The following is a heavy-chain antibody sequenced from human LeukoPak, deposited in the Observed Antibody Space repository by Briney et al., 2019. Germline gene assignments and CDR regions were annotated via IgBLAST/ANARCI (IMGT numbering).Heavy chain of an antibody. CDR2: ISSTSNYI. Sequence: GGSLRLSCAASGFAFNNYIMNWFRQAPGKGLEWVSSISSTSNYIYFADSLKGRFTISRDNAKNSLYLQLNRLRDDDMAVYYCARGAPPHLGELSPPDYWGQGTLVIVSS. J-gene: IGHJ4*02. CDR3: ARGAPPHLGELSPPDY. D-gene: IGHD3-16*02. CDR1: GFAFNNYI. V-gene: IGHV3-21*01.